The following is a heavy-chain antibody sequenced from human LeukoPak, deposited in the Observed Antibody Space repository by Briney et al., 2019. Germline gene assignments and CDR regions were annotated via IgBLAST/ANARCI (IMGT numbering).Heavy chain of an antibody. CDR3: ARGRGRSGWRQGDY. J-gene: IGHJ4*02. CDR2: INHGGST. CDR1: GGSFSGYY. Sequence: SETLSLTCAVYGGSFSGYYWSWVRQPPGKGLEWIGEINHGGSTNYSPSLKSRVTISADTSKNHLSLRLSSVTAADTAVYYCARGRGRSGWRQGDYWGQGTLVTVPS. V-gene: IGHV4-34*01. D-gene: IGHD6-19*01.